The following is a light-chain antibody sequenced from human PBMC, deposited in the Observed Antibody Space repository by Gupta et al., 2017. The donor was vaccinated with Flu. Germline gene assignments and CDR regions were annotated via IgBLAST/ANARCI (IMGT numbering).Light chain of an antibody. Sequence: TSTIANTYVSWFQMFPGMAPKLLIFDNDQRPWGIPDRFSGSKSGASASLAISGLRFEDEAEYYCATWDDGKSGVLFGGGTKLTVL. CDR1: TSTIANTY. J-gene: IGLJ3*02. CDR2: DND. CDR3: ATWDDGKSGVL. V-gene: IGLV1-47*01.